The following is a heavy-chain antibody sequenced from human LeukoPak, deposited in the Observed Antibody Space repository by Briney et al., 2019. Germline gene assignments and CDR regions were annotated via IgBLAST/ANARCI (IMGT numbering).Heavy chain of an antibody. J-gene: IGHJ6*02. V-gene: IGHV3-48*04. CDR1: GFTFSSYS. Sequence: AGGSLRLSCAASGFTFSSYSMNWVRQAPGKGLEWVSYISSSSSTIYYADSVKGRFTISRDNAKNSLYLQMNSLRAEDTAVYYCARSHERHDVLYYYGMDVWGQGTTVTVSS. CDR2: ISSSSSTI. CDR3: ARSHERHDVLYYYGMDV. D-gene: IGHD1-1*01.